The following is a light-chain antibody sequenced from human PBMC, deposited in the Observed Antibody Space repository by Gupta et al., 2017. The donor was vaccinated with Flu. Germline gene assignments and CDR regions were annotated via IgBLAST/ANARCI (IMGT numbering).Light chain of an antibody. CDR3: QSYDRGLNAVV. Sequence: SVLTQSPSVSGAPGQRDTISCSGSSSNIGEGYDVHWYQQLPGTAPKLLLYDNRNRPSGVPDRFSGSRSGTSASLVITGLQAEDEAAYYCQSYDRGLNAVVFGGGTKLTVL. V-gene: IGLV1-40*01. J-gene: IGLJ2*01. CDR2: DNR. CDR1: SSNIGEGYD.